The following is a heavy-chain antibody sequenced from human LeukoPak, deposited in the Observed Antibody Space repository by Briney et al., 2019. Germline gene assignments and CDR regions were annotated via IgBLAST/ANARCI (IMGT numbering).Heavy chain of an antibody. CDR3: AKDGTMIQAAFDI. D-gene: IGHD3-22*01. CDR1: GSTFNNYW. CDR2: ISGSGGST. Sequence: GGSLRLSCAASGSTFNNYWMSWVRQAPGKGLEWVSAISGSGGSTYYADSVKGRFTISRDNSKNTLYLQMNSLRAEDTAVYYCAKDGTMIQAAFDIWGQGTMVTVSS. V-gene: IGHV3-23*01. J-gene: IGHJ3*02.